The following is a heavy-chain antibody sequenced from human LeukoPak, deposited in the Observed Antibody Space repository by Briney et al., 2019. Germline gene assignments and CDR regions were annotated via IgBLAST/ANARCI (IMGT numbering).Heavy chain of an antibody. V-gene: IGHV1-69*01. J-gene: IGHJ4*02. Sequence: ASVTVSCTASGGTFSSYAISWVRQAPGQGLEWMGGIIPIFGTANYAQKFQGRDTITADESTSTAYMELSSLRSEDTAVYYCARVRVSGYYDSSGYTYFDYWGQGTLVTVSS. D-gene: IGHD3-22*01. CDR3: ARVRVSGYYDSSGYTYFDY. CDR2: IIPIFGTA. CDR1: GGTFSSYA.